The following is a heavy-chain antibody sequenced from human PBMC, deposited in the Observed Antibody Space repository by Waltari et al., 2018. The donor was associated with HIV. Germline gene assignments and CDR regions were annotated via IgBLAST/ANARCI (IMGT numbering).Heavy chain of an antibody. CDR3: ARSRAMAGLLDH. CDR1: GFTFGDYW. D-gene: IGHD3-3*01. Sequence: EVQLGESGGGLVQPGGSVRLSCGASGFTFGDYWVHWVRQSPGKGMVLVSRINTYWNWTPYADSVKGRFTISKDDAKNTLYLQMNSLRTEDTAVYYCARSRAMAGLLDHWGQGTLVTVSA. CDR2: INTYWNWT. V-gene: IGHV3-74*03. J-gene: IGHJ4*02.